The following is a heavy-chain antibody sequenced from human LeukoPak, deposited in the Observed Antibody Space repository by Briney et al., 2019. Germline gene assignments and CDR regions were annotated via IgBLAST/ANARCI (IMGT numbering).Heavy chain of an antibody. D-gene: IGHD5-24*01. V-gene: IGHV4-59*01. J-gene: IGHJ4*02. Sequence: SETLSLTCTVSGGSITSGYWSWIRQPPGKGLECIGCIYYSETTYYNPSLKSRVTISVDTSKNQFSLKLSSVTAADTAVYYCARVRRDGYNSPDYWGQGTLVTVSS. CDR2: IYYSETT. CDR3: ARVRRDGYNSPDY. CDR1: GGSITSGY.